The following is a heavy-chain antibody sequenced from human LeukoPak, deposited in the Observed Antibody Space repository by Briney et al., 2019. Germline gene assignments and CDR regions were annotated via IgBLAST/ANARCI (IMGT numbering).Heavy chain of an antibody. CDR1: GFTFSSYA. D-gene: IGHD6-19*01. Sequence: GGSLRLSCAASGFTFSSYAMSWVRQAPGKGLEWVSTISGSGGSTYYADSVKGRFTITRDNSKNTLYLQMNSLRAEDTAVYYCAKDGYSSGWRHDYWGQGTLVTVSS. CDR2: ISGSGGST. J-gene: IGHJ4*02. V-gene: IGHV3-23*01. CDR3: AKDGYSSGWRHDY.